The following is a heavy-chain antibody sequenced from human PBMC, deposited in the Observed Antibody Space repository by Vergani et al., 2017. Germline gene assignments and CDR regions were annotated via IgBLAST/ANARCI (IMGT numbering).Heavy chain of an antibody. CDR1: GASINSSDYY. CDR3: ARGPGLTMVRGVFDY. Sequence: QVQLQESGPGLVKPSQTLSLTCTVSGASINSSDYYWTWIRQHPGKGLEWLGYIFSSGTTYYNPSLKTRIKISIDTSKNQFSLKLSSVTAADTAVYYCARGPGLTMVRGVFDYWGQGTLVTVSS. D-gene: IGHD3-10*01. CDR2: IFSSGTT. J-gene: IGHJ4*02. V-gene: IGHV4-31*03.